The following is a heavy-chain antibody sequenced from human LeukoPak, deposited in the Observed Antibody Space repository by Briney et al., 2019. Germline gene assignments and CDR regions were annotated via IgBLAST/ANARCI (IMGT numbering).Heavy chain of an antibody. CDR2: IRYDGSNK. Sequence: GGSLRLSCAASGFTFSSYGMHWVRQAPGKGLEWVAFIRYDGSNKYYADSVKGRFTISRDNSKNTLYLQMNSLRAEDTAVYYCAKEERITIFGVVMYYMDVWGKGTTVTVSS. CDR1: GFTFSSYG. J-gene: IGHJ6*03. D-gene: IGHD3-3*01. V-gene: IGHV3-30*02. CDR3: AKEERITIFGVVMYYMDV.